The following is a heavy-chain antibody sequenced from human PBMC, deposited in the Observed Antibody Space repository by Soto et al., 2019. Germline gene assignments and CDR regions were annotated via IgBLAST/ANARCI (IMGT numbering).Heavy chain of an antibody. V-gene: IGHV4-39*01. Sequence: QLQLQESGPGLVKPSETLSLTCTVSGGSISSTSYYWGWIRQPPGKGLEWIGTIYYSGSTYYNPSPKXRLTLSXXTSQTPFSLKLSSVTAADTAVYYCASRDSSPHYRYWGQGTLVTVSS. J-gene: IGHJ4*02. CDR1: GGSISSTSYY. CDR2: IYYSGST. CDR3: ASRDSSPHYRY. D-gene: IGHD2-15*01.